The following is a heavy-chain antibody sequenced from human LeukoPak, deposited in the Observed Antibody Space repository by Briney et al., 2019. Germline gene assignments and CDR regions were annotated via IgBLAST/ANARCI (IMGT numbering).Heavy chain of an antibody. Sequence: SETLSLTCTVSGASISNYYWSWIRQSPGKGLEWIGSIYYSGSTYYNPSLKSRVTISVDTSKNQFSLKLSSVTAADTAVYYCINGVGATGQIDYWGQGTLVTVSS. CDR1: GASISNYY. CDR2: IYYSGST. J-gene: IGHJ4*02. D-gene: IGHD1-26*01. V-gene: IGHV4-59*04. CDR3: INGVGATGQIDY.